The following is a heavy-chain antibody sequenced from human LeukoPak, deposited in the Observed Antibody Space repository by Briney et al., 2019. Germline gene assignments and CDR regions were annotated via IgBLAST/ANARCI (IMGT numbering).Heavy chain of an antibody. D-gene: IGHD3-10*01. CDR2: IYHSGST. CDR1: GYSISSGYY. Sequence: SETLSLTCTVSGYSISSGYYWGWIRQPPGKGLEWIGSIYHSGSTYYNPSLKSRVPISVDTSKNQFSLKLSSVTAADTAVYYCAREWDGSGSYYNPRDFDYWGQGTLVTVSS. CDR3: AREWDGSGSYYNPRDFDY. V-gene: IGHV4-38-2*02. J-gene: IGHJ4*02.